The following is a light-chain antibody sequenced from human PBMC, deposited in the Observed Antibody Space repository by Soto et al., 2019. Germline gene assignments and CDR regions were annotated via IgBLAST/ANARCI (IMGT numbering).Light chain of an antibody. Sequence: QPASVSGSPGQSITISCTGTSSDVGGYNYVSWYQQHPGKAPKLMIYDVSNRPSGVSNRFSGSKSGNTASLTISGLQAEDEADYYCSSYTSSSTPHVVFGGGTKLTVL. V-gene: IGLV2-14*01. CDR1: SSDVGGYNY. J-gene: IGLJ2*01. CDR3: SSYTSSSTPHVV. CDR2: DVS.